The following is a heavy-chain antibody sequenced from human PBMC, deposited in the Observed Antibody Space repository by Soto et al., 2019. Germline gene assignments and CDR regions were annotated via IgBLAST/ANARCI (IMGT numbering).Heavy chain of an antibody. CDR3: ARVPRFFSRGDFDF. Sequence: EVQLLESGGGLVQPGGSLRLSCAASGFTFNSYAMNWVRQAPGKGLEWVSGISGISAGSANTYFADSVKGLFINSRDNSNNKLDLQMINLTAMDTSQYDSARVPRFFSRGDFDFWGHGTVVTVSS. CDR1: GFTFNSYA. J-gene: IGHJ4*03. D-gene: IGHD2-21*01. CDR2: ISGISAGSANT. V-gene: IGHV3-23*01.